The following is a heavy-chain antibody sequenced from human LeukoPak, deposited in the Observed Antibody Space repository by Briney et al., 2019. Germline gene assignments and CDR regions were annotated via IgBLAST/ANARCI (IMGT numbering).Heavy chain of an antibody. D-gene: IGHD6-13*01. J-gene: IGHJ5*02. Sequence: SETLSLTCAVYGGSFSGYYWSWIRQPPGKGLEWIGEINHSGSTNYNPSLKSRVTISVDTSKNQFSLKLSSVTAADTAVYYCARDGSIAAAGTPILALNWFDPWGQGTLVTVSS. V-gene: IGHV4-34*01. CDR3: ARDGSIAAAGTPILALNWFDP. CDR2: INHSGST. CDR1: GGSFSGYY.